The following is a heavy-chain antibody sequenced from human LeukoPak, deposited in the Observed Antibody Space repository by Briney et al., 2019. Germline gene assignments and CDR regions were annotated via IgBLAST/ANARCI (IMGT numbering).Heavy chain of an antibody. D-gene: IGHD3-3*01. CDR3: ESGADWQVLEYPHYYIDL. CDR2: RFPIFGTA. CDR1: GGTFRSYA. J-gene: IGHJ6*03. V-gene: IGHV1-69*06. Sequence: SGRVSCKASGGTFRSYAINGGRQAPGQGLEWRGGRFPIFGTANYAQRLQGRGTITADKPTNTAYMELRRLSSEDTAVYYCESGADWQVLEYPHYYIDLWGQGTTVTVSS.